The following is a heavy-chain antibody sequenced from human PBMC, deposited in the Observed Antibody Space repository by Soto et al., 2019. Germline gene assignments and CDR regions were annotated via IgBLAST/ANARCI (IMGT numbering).Heavy chain of an antibody. CDR1: GFTFSSYA. CDR3: ARDPYGGNSLDAFDI. Sequence: QVQLVESGGGVVQPGRSLRLSCAASGFTFSSYAMHWVRQAPGKGLEWVAVISYDGSNKYYADSVKGRFTISRDNSKNTLYLKMNSMRAEDTAVYYCARDPYGGNSLDAFDIWGQGTMVTVSS. D-gene: IGHD2-21*02. J-gene: IGHJ3*02. CDR2: ISYDGSNK. V-gene: IGHV3-30-3*01.